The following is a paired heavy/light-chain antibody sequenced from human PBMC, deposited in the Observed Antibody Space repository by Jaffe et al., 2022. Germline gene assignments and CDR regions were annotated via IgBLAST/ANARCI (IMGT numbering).Light chain of an antibody. V-gene: IGLV2-8*01. CDR3: SSYGGSNNYV. CDR1: NSDVGGYDS. J-gene: IGLJ1*01. CDR2: EVT. Sequence: QSALTQPPSASGSPGQSVTISCTGTNSDVGGYDSVSWYQHHPGKAPKLMIYEVTKRPSGVPDRFSGSKSGSTASLTVSGLQAEDEADYYCSSYGGSNNYVFGIGTKVTVL.
Heavy chain of an antibody. Sequence: EVQLVESGGGLVQPGGSLRLSCAASAFTFRTYWMHWVRQAPGQGLIWVSRINGDGSSTGYADSVRGRFTISRDNAKNTLFLQMNSLRAEDTAVYFCTRSASSFAKPFDNWGQGTLVTVSS. CDR2: INGDGSST. V-gene: IGHV3-74*01. CDR3: TRSASSFAKPFDN. J-gene: IGHJ4*02. D-gene: IGHD5-18*01. CDR1: AFTFRTYW.